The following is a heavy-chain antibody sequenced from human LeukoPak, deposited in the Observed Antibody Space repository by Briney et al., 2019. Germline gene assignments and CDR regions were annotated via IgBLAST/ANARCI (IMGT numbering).Heavy chain of an antibody. Sequence: GGSLRLSCAASGFTFDDYAMHWVRQAPGKGLEWVSGISWNSGSIGYADSVKGRFTISRDNAKNSLYLQMNSLRAEDTALYYCAKDTYSNYVGYFDYWGQGTLVTVSS. CDR2: ISWNSGSI. CDR3: AKDTYSNYVGYFDY. CDR1: GFTFDDYA. D-gene: IGHD4-4*01. V-gene: IGHV3-9*01. J-gene: IGHJ4*02.